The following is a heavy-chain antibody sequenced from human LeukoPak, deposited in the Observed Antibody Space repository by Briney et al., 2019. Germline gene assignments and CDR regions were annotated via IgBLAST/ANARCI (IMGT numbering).Heavy chain of an antibody. Sequence: PSETLSLTCTVSGGSISSGGYYWGWIRQPPGKGLEWIGTIYYSGSTYYNPSLKSRVTILRDTSKNQFSLNLTSVTAADTAVYYCARTGATFGGVIAPLDYWGQGTLVTVSS. D-gene: IGHD3-16*02. CDR1: GGSISSGGYY. CDR3: ARTGATFGGVIAPLDY. V-gene: IGHV4-39*07. J-gene: IGHJ4*02. CDR2: IYYSGST.